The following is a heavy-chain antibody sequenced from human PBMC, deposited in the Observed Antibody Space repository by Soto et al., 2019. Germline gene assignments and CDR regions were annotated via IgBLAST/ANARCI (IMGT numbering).Heavy chain of an antibody. CDR2: ISGSGGST. J-gene: IGHJ4*02. D-gene: IGHD3-22*01. Sequence: XEFLRLSCAASGFSFSSYAMSWVRQAPGKGLEWVSAISGSGGSTYYADSVKGRFTISRDNSKNTLYLQMNSLRAEDTAVYYCAKDTAETYYYDSSGFDYWGQGTLVTVSS. CDR3: AKDTAETYYYDSSGFDY. CDR1: GFSFSSYA. V-gene: IGHV3-23*01.